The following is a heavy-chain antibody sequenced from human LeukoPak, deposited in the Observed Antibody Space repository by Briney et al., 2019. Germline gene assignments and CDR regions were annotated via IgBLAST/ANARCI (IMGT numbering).Heavy chain of an antibody. CDR2: ISGSGGST. J-gene: IGHJ4*02. CDR3: ARVAYSSSWYPKPKGGFDY. CDR1: GFTFSSYA. D-gene: IGHD6-13*01. Sequence: GGSLRLSCAASGFTFSSYAMSWVRQAPGKGLEWVSAISGSGGSTYYADSVKGRFTISRDNSKNTLYLQMNSLRAEDTAVYYCARVAYSSSWYPKPKGGFDYWGQGTLVTVSS. V-gene: IGHV3-23*01.